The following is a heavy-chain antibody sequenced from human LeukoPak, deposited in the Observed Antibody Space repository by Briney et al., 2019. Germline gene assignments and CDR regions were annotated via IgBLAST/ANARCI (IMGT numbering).Heavy chain of an antibody. J-gene: IGHJ4*02. CDR3: ARAATYYYDSSGD. D-gene: IGHD3-22*01. Sequence: GASVKVSCKASGYTFTSYVINWVRQATGQGLEWMGWMNPNSGNTGYAQKFQGRVTITTDESTSTAYMELSSLRSEDTAVYYCARAATYYYDSSGDWGQGTLVTVSS. CDR2: MNPNSGNT. CDR1: GYTFTSYV. V-gene: IGHV1-8*01.